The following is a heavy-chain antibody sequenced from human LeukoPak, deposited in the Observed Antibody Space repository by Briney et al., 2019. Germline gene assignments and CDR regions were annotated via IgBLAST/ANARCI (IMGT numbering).Heavy chain of an antibody. CDR2: IILIFGIA. CDR1: GGTFSSYA. J-gene: IGHJ6*02. D-gene: IGHD2-2*01. Sequence: GASVKVSCKASGGTFSSYAISWVRQAPGQGLEWMGRIILIFGIANYAQKFQGRVTITADKSTSTAYMELSSLRSEDTAVYYCARGGNCSSTSCQTYYYYGMDVWGQGTTVTVSS. V-gene: IGHV1-69*04. CDR3: ARGGNCSSTSCQTYYYYGMDV.